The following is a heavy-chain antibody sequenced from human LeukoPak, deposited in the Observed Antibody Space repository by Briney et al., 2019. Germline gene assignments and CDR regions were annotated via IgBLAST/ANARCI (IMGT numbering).Heavy chain of an antibody. CDR2: ISGSGGST. V-gene: IGHV3-23*01. Sequence: GGSLRLSCAASGFTFSSYGMHWVRQAPGKGLEWVSAISGSGGSTYYADSVMGRFTISRDNSKNTLYLQMNSLRAEDTAVYYCAKDPPYYGSGWYSPWGQGTLVTVSS. J-gene: IGHJ5*02. D-gene: IGHD6-19*01. CDR1: GFTFSSYG. CDR3: AKDPPYYGSGWYSP.